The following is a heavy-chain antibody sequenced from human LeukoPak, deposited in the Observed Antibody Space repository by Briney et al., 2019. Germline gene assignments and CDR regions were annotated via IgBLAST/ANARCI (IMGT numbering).Heavy chain of an antibody. CDR2: LSSGGGP. Sequence: GGSLRLSCAASGFTFSSYVMSWVRQAPSKGLEFVSALSSGGGPHYADSVKGRFIISRENSGNTLYLQMNSLRGEDSATYYCARQLGYCSDGTCYFDHWGQGTLATVSS. CDR1: GFTFSSYV. J-gene: IGHJ4*02. V-gene: IGHV3-23*01. D-gene: IGHD2-15*01. CDR3: ARQLGYCSDGTCYFDH.